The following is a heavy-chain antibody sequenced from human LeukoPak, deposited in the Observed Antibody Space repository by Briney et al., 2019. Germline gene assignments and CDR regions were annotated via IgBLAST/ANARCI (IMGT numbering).Heavy chain of an antibody. Sequence: SETLSLTCAVYGGSFSSYYWSWIRQPPGKGLEWIGYIYYSGSTNYNPSLKSRVTISVDTSKNQFSLKLSSVTAADTAVYYCARHRVRLGSIAFDIWGQGTMVTVSS. J-gene: IGHJ3*02. CDR1: GGSFSSYY. CDR2: IYYSGST. CDR3: ARHRVRLGSIAFDI. V-gene: IGHV4-59*08. D-gene: IGHD3-10*01.